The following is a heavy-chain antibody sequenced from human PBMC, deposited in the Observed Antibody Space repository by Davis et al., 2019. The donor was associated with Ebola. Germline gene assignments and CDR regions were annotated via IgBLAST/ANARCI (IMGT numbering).Heavy chain of an antibody. Sequence: AASVKVSCMASGGTFSSYAISWVRQAPGQGLEWMGGIIPIFGTANYVQKFQGRVTITADEYTSTAYMELSSLRSEDTAVYYCARFLDYDILIGYYRPAVDVWGQGTTVTVSS. J-gene: IGHJ6*02. CDR2: IIPIFGTA. V-gene: IGHV1-69*13. CDR3: ARFLDYDILIGYYRPAVDV. CDR1: GGTFSSYA. D-gene: IGHD3-9*01.